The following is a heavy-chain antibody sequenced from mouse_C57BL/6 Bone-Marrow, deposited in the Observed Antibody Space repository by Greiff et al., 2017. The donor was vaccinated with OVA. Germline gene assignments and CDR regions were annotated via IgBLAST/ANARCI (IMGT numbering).Heavy chain of an antibody. CDR2: ISRGGDYT. V-gene: IGHV5-9-1*02. CDR1: GFTFSSYA. J-gene: IGHJ2*01. CDR3: TRDGYRYYFDY. D-gene: IGHD2-3*01. Sequence: DVQLVEPGAGLVKPGGSLKLSCAASGFTFSSYAMPWVRQTPEKRLEWVAYISRGGDYTYYADTVKGRFTISIDKARNTPYLQLSSLKSEDTAVDYCTRDGYRYYFDYWGQGTTLTVSS.